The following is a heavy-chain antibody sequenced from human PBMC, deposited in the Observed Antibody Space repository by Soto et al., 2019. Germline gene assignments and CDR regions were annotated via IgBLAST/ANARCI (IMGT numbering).Heavy chain of an antibody. Sequence: ASVKVSCKASGYTFTSYAMHWVRQAPGQRLEWMGWINAGNGNTKYSQKFQGRVTITRDTSASTAYMELNSLRSEDTAVYYCARGGDGYNYDAFDIWGQGTMVTVSS. CDR3: ARGGDGYNYDAFDI. D-gene: IGHD5-12*01. CDR1: GYTFTSYA. J-gene: IGHJ3*02. V-gene: IGHV1-3*01. CDR2: INAGNGNT.